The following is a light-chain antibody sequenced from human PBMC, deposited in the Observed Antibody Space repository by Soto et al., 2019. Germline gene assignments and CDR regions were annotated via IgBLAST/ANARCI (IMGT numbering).Light chain of an antibody. CDR2: KAS. CDR3: QQYVTSSPFT. CDR1: QSVSKW. J-gene: IGKJ2*01. V-gene: IGKV1-5*03. Sequence: DLQMTQSPSTLSASVGDRVTITCRASQSVSKWLAWYQQKPGEAPKLLIYKASKLDDGVPSRFSGSGSGTEFTLTISSLQPDDFATYYCQQYVTSSPFTFGQGTNLEIK.